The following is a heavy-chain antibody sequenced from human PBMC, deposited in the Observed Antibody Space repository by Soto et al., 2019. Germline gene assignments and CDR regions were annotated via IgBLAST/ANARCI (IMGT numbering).Heavy chain of an antibody. CDR3: ANGNDNYFYYGMDV. J-gene: IGHJ6*02. CDR2: FIPVVAMA. Sequence: QVQLVQSGSEVKKPGSSVKVSCKTSGGTLSSFAISWVRQSPGQGLEWVGTFIPVVAMAKYGQNFQGRVTITADQSTNTLFMELSSLTYEYTAMYYCANGNDNYFYYGMDVWGQGTTVTVSS. V-gene: IGHV1-69*04. D-gene: IGHD1-1*01. CDR1: GGTLSSFA.